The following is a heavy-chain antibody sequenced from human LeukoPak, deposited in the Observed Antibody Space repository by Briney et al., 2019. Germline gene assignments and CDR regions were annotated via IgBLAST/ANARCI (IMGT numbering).Heavy chain of an antibody. J-gene: IGHJ4*02. CDR2: ISAYNGNT. CDR1: GYTFTSYG. Sequence: GASVNVSCTASGYTFTSYGISWVRQAPGQGLEWMGWISAYNGNTNYAQKLQGRVTMTTDTSTSTAYMELRSLRSDDTAVYYCARDESYYEKVYWGQGTLVTVSS. V-gene: IGHV1-18*01. D-gene: IGHD1-26*01. CDR3: ARDESYYEKVY.